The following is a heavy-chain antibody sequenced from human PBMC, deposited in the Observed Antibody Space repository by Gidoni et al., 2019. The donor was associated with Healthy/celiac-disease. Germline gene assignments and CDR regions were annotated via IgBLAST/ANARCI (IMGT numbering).Heavy chain of an antibody. D-gene: IGHD3-3*01. V-gene: IGHV3-48*01. CDR2: ISSSSSTI. CDR1: GFTFSSYS. CDR3: ARGLLGIFGVVNWFDP. J-gene: IGHJ5*02. Sequence: EVQLVEPGGGLVQPGGSLRLSCAASGFTFSSYSMNWVRQAPGKGLEWVSYISSSSSTIYYADSVKGRFTISRDNAKNSLYLQMNSLRAEDTAVYYCARGLLGIFGVVNWFDPWGQGTLVTVSS.